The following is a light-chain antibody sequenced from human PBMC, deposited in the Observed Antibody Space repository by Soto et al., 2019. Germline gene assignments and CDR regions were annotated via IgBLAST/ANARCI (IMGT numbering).Light chain of an antibody. CDR1: QSISAY. CDR2: AAA. Sequence: DIQMTQSPSSMSASVGDRVTITCRASQSISAYLHWYQQKPGKATKLLIYAAASWQSGVPSRFSGRESGTDFTVTISILQPEDFATYYCQESYSTPSVPCGPGTKVDIK. V-gene: IGKV1-39*01. CDR3: QESYSTPSVP. J-gene: IGKJ3*01.